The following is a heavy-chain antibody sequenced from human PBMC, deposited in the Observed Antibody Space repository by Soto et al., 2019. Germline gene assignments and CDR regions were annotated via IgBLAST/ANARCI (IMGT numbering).Heavy chain of an antibody. J-gene: IGHJ6*02. CDR1: GYTFTSYG. D-gene: IGHD3-9*01. Sequence: SVKVSCKASGYTFTSYGISWVRQAPGQGLEWMGWISAYNGNTNYAQKLQGRVTMTTDTSTSTAYMELRSLRSEDTAVYYCARVGFRGYIFLFDDDYSYVIYVRAQRTTVTVS. CDR2: ISAYNGNT. CDR3: ARVGFRGYIFLFDDDYSYVIYV. V-gene: IGHV1-18*01.